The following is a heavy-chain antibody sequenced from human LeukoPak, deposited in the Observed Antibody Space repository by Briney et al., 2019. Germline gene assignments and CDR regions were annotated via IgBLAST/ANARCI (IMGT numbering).Heavy chain of an antibody. D-gene: IGHD5-12*01. J-gene: IGHJ5*02. Sequence: NSSETLSLTCAVYGGSFSGYYWGWIRQPPGKGLEWIGSIYYSGSTYYNPSLKSRVTISVDTSKNQFSLKLSSETAADTAVYYCARVIGLRHWFDPWGQGTLVTVSS. V-gene: IGHV4-34*01. CDR3: ARVIGLRHWFDP. CDR2: IYYSGST. CDR1: GGSFSGYY.